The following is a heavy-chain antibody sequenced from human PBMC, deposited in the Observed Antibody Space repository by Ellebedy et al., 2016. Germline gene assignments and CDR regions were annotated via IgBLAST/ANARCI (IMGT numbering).Heavy chain of an antibody. CDR3: ASRGVPLGYCSGGSCLETYYYYGMDV. CDR2: FDPEDGET. V-gene: IGHV1-24*01. J-gene: IGHJ6*02. D-gene: IGHD2-15*01. Sequence: ASVKVSCKVSGYTLTELSMHWVRQAPGKGLEWMGGFDPEDGETIYAQKFQGRVTMTRDTSTSTVYMELNSLRSEETAVYYCASRGVPLGYCSGGSCLETYYYYGMDVWGQGTTVTVSS. CDR1: GYTLTELS.